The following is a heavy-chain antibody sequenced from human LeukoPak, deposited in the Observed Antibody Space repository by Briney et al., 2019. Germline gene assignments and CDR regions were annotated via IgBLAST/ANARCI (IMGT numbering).Heavy chain of an antibody. CDR3: ARAYYYGSGRPSPYDAFDI. J-gene: IGHJ3*02. D-gene: IGHD3-10*01. Sequence: PETLSLTCAVYGGSLSGYYWSWIRQPPRKGREWSGERNHSGSTNYNPSLTSQVTITVDTSKNQFSLKLSSVPAADTAVYYCARAYYYGSGRPSPYDAFDIWGQGTMVTVSS. CDR2: RNHSGST. V-gene: IGHV4-34*01. CDR1: GGSLSGYY.